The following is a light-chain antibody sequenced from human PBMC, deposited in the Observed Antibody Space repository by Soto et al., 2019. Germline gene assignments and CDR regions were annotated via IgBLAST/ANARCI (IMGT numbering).Light chain of an antibody. V-gene: IGKV1-39*01. CDR1: QSISSY. CDR2: AAS. CDR3: QQSYSTPPWT. Sequence: DVQMTQSPSSLSASVGDRVTITSRASQSISSYLNWYQQKPGKAPKLLXYAASSLQSGVPSRFSGSGSGTDFTLTISSLQPEDFATYYCQQSYSTPPWTFGQGTKVDIK. J-gene: IGKJ1*01.